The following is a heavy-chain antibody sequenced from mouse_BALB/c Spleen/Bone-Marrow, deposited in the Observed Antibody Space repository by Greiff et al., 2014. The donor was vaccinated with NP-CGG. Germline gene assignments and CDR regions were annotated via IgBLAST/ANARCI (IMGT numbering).Heavy chain of an antibody. CDR1: GFNIKDTY. D-gene: IGHD2-4*01. CDR2: IDPANGNA. Sequence: SGAEPVKPGASVKLSCTASGFNIKDTYMHWVKQRPEQGLEWIGRIDPANGNAKYDPKFQGKATITADTSSNTAYLQLSSLTSEDTAVYYCAGYDYYQAWFAYWGQGTLVTVSA. J-gene: IGHJ3*01. CDR3: AGYDYYQAWFAY. V-gene: IGHV14-3*02.